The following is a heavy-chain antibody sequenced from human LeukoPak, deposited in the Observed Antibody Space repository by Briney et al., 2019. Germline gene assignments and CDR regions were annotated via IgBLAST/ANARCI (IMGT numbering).Heavy chain of an antibody. J-gene: IGHJ4*02. CDR2: ISGSGGST. V-gene: IGHV3-23*01. D-gene: IGHD5-24*01. CDR1: GFTFSNYA. CDR3: AKGRDGYNYPFDY. Sequence: GGSLRLSCAVSGFTFSNYAMSWVRQAPGKGLEWVSGISGSGGSTFYADSVKGRFTISRDNSKNTLYLQMNSLRVEDTAVYYCAKGRDGYNYPFDYWGQGTLVTVSS.